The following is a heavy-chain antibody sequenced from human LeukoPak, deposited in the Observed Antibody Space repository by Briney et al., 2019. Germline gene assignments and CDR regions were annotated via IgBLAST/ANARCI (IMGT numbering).Heavy chain of an antibody. CDR2: MNQDGSEK. CDR1: GFTFSSYA. Sequence: TGGSLRLSCAASGFTFSSYAMHWVRQAPGKGLEWVASMNQDGSEKYYADSVKGRFTISRDNAKNSLYLQINSLRAEDTAVYYCARDGVATIWGIIDYWGQGTLLTVSS. J-gene: IGHJ4*02. CDR3: ARDGVATIWGIIDY. V-gene: IGHV3-7*01. D-gene: IGHD5-12*01.